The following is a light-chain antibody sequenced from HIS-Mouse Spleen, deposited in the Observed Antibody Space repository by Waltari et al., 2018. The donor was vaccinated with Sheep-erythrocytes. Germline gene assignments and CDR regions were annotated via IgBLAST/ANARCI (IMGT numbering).Light chain of an antibody. CDR3: SSYTSSSTWV. J-gene: IGLJ3*02. CDR1: SSDVGGYNY. Sequence: QSALTQPRSVSGSPGQSITIPCTGTSSDVGGYNYVSWYQQHPGKAPKLMIYDVSKRPSGVPDRFSGLQAEDEADYYCSSYTSSSTWVFGGGTKLTVL. CDR2: DVS. V-gene: IGLV2-11*01.